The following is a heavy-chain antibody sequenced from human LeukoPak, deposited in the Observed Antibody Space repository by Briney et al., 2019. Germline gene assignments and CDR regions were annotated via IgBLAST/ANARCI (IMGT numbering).Heavy chain of an antibody. V-gene: IGHV3-7*01. CDR2: IKHDGSDK. Sequence: GGSLRLSCAASGFPFSGHWMDWVRQAPGKGLEWVAYIKHDGSDKYYVDSVKGRFTISRDNAKSSVYLDMNNLRAEDTAVYYCARVLNSGGYAYPGSLDYWGQGTLVTVSS. CDR3: ARVLNSGGYAYPGSLDY. D-gene: IGHD2-15*01. CDR1: GFPFSGHW. J-gene: IGHJ4*02.